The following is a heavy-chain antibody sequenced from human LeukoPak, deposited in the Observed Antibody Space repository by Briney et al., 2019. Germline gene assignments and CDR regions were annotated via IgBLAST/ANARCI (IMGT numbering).Heavy chain of an antibody. J-gene: IGHJ5*02. CDR2: IWYDGSNK. CDR3: ARDHSSSYPAGWFDP. CDR1: GFTFSSYG. Sequence: GGSLRLSCAASGFTFSSYGMHWVRQAPGKGLEWVAVIWYDGSNKYYADSVKGRFTISRDNSKNTLYLQMNSLRAEDTAVYYCARDHSSSYPAGWFDPWGQGPLVTVSS. V-gene: IGHV3-33*01. D-gene: IGHD6-6*01.